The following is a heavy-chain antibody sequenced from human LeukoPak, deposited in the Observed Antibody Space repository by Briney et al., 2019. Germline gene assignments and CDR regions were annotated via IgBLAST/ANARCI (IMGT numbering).Heavy chain of an antibody. Sequence: PGGSLRLSCAASGFTFSSYSMNWVRQAPGKGLEWVSSISSSSSYIYYADSVKGRFTISRDNAKNSLYLQMNSLRAEDTAVYYCARTCSGGSCYVVYWGQGTLVTVSS. CDR2: ISSSSSYI. CDR3: ARTCSGGSCYVVY. D-gene: IGHD2-15*01. CDR1: GFTFSSYS. V-gene: IGHV3-21*01. J-gene: IGHJ4*02.